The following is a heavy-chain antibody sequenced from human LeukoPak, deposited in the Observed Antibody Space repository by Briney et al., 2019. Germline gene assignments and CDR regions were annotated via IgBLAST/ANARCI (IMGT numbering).Heavy chain of an antibody. CDR2: IVVGSGNT. V-gene: IGHV1-58*01. Sequence: SVKVSCKASGFTFTISAVQWVRQARGQRLEWIGWIVVGSGNTNYAQKFQERVTITRDMSTSTAYMELSSLRSEDTAVYYCAAGVGQLWLLLDYWGQGTLVTVSS. J-gene: IGHJ4*02. CDR1: GFTFTISA. D-gene: IGHD5-18*01. CDR3: AAGVGQLWLLLDY.